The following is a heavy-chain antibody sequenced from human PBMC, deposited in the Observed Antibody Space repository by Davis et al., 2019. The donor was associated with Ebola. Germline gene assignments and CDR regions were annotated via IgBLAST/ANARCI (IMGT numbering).Heavy chain of an antibody. V-gene: IGHV4-59*01. CDR3: ARDNVPALGARGIDP. CDR2: VHQSGST. CDR1: GDSMTNYY. J-gene: IGHJ5*02. Sequence: PGGSLRLSCTVSGDSMTNYYWSWIRQPPGKGLEWIGDVHQSGSTNYNPSFKGRVTISIDTSTKQFSLKLKSVTAADTAVYFCARDNVPALGARGIDPWGQGTLVTVSS. D-gene: IGHD1-26*01.